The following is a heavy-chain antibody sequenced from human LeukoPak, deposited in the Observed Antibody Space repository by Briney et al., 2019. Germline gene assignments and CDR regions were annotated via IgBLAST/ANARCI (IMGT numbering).Heavy chain of an antibody. V-gene: IGHV1-69*01. CDR2: IIPIFGTA. Sequence: SVKVSCKASGGTFSSYAISWVRQAPGQGLEWMGGIIPIFGTANYAQKFQGRVTITADESTSTAYMELSSLRSEDTAVYYCAREDPRYKDYYDSSGSWDSFDYWGQGTLVTVSS. D-gene: IGHD3-22*01. CDR1: GGTFSSYA. J-gene: IGHJ4*02. CDR3: AREDPRYKDYYDSSGSWDSFDY.